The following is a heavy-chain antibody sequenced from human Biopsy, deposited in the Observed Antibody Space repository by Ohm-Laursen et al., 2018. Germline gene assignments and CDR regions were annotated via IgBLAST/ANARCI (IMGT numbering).Heavy chain of an antibody. D-gene: IGHD3-16*01. CDR3: STGGGDFYYNGMDV. V-gene: IGHV3-15*01. CDR2: IKSKFDGETT. J-gene: IGHJ6*02. Sequence: SLRLSCAASGFKFSTYVMSWVRQAPGKGLEWVGRIKSKFDGETTDYAAPVKGRFIISRDDSKSTLFLQMNSLKVEDTGVYFCSTGGGDFYYNGMDVWGQGTTVTVSS. CDR1: GFKFSTYV.